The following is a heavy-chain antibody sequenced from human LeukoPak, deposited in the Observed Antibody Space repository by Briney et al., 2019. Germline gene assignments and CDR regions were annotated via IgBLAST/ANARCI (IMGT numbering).Heavy chain of an antibody. Sequence: SETLSLTCTVSGDSISSYYWSWIRQPPGKGLEWIGHIYYSGSTNYNPSLKSRVTMSVDTSKNQFSLKLSSVTAADTAVYYCARGRRDGYKLGPFDYWGQGTLVTVSS. CDR2: IYYSGST. CDR1: GDSISSYY. V-gene: IGHV4-59*01. CDR3: ARGRRDGYKLGPFDY. D-gene: IGHD5-24*01. J-gene: IGHJ4*02.